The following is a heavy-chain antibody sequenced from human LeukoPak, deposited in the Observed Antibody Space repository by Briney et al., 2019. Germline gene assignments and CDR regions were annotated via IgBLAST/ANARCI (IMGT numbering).Heavy chain of an antibody. D-gene: IGHD3-22*01. J-gene: IGHJ4*02. V-gene: IGHV3-30-3*01. CDR1: GFTFSSYA. CDR2: ISYDGSNK. Sequence: GGSLRLSCAASGFTFSSYAMHWVRQAPGKGLEWVAVISYDGSNKYYADSVKGRFTISRDNSKNTLYLQMNSLRAEDTAVYYCARNPRSGYYYFDYWGQGTLVTVSS. CDR3: ARNPRSGYYYFDY.